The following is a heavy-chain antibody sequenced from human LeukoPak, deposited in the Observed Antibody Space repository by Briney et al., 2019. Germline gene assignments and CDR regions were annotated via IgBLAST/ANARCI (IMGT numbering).Heavy chain of an antibody. CDR1: GGSISSYY. CDR2: IYYSGST. V-gene: IGHV4-59*12. Sequence: SETLSLTCTVSGGSISSYYWSWIRQPPGKGLEWIGYIYYSGSTNYNPSLKSRVTISVDTSKNQFSLKLSSVTAADTAVYYCARFSRGSSTSCYWFDYWGQGTLVTVSS. J-gene: IGHJ4*02. CDR3: ARFSRGSSTSCYWFDY. D-gene: IGHD2-2*01.